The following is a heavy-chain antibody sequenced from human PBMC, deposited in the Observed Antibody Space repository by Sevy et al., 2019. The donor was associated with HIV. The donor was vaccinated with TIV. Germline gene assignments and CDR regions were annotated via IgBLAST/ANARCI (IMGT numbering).Heavy chain of an antibody. Sequence: GGSLRLSCAASGLNFNTNGMSWVRQAPGKGLEWVAGITSGGATYYADSVKGRFTVSRDNSRNTLYLQLNSLRADDTTAFYWAGEDTPMITDLDYWGQGTLVTVSS. CDR3: AGEDTPMITDLDY. J-gene: IGHJ4*02. CDR2: ITSGGAT. V-gene: IGHV3-23*01. D-gene: IGHD3-16*01. CDR1: GLNFNTNG.